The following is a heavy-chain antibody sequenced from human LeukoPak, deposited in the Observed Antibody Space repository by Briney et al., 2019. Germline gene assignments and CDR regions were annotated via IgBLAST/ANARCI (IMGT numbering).Heavy chain of an antibody. CDR2: IIPIFGTA. CDR3: ARDVTMVRGAGYRPYKWFDP. Sequence: SVKVSCKASRGTFSSYAIIWVRQAPGQGLEWMGGIIPIFGTANYAQKFQGRVTISVDESTSTVYMELSSLRSEDTAVYYCARDVTMVRGAGYRPYKWFDPWGQGTLVTVSS. J-gene: IGHJ5*02. CDR1: RGTFSSYA. D-gene: IGHD3-10*01. V-gene: IGHV1-69*13.